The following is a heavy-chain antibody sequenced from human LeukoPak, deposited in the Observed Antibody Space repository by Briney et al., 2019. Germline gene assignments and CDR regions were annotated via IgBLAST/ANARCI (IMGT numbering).Heavy chain of an antibody. CDR3: ATTNDGGGYQWGDFFDF. CDR2: IIPNLGTT. CDR1: GGTSNSHA. Sequence: ASVKVSCKASGGTSNSHAISWVRQAPGQGLEWMGRIIPNLGTTNRAQNFRGRVTLTADKSTNTAYMELTSLTSDDTAVYYCATTNDGGGYQWGDFFDFWGQGTLVTVSS. V-gene: IGHV1-69*04. J-gene: IGHJ4*02. D-gene: IGHD3-22*01.